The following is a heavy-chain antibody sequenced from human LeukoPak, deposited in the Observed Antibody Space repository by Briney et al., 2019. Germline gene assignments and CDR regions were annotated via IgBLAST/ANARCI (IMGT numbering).Heavy chain of an antibody. D-gene: IGHD1-26*01. J-gene: IGHJ4*02. V-gene: IGHV3-53*05. CDR3: ARGSELLDY. CDR2: IYSGGST. CDR1: GFTVSSNY. Sequence: GGSLRLSCAASGFTVSSNYMNWVRQAPGKGLEWVSVIYSGGSTYYADSVKGRFTISRDNSKNTLYLQMSSLGPEDTAVYYCARGSELLDYWGQGTLVTVSS.